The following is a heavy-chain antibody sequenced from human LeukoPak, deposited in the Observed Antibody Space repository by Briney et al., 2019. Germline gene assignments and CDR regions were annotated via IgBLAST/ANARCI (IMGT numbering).Heavy chain of an antibody. CDR1: GFTFDDYG. J-gene: IGHJ4*02. Sequence: GGSLRLPCAASGFTFDDYGMSWVRHAPGKGLEWVSGINWNGGSTGYADSVKGRFTISRDNAKNSLYLQMNSLRAEDTALYYCASGYYDSSGYPTIGFDYWGQGTLVTVSS. CDR3: ASGYYDSSGYPTIGFDY. D-gene: IGHD3-22*01. CDR2: INWNGGST. V-gene: IGHV3-20*04.